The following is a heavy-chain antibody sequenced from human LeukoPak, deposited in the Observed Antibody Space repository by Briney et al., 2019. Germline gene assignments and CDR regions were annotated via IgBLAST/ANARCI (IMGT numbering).Heavy chain of an antibody. J-gene: IGHJ4*02. D-gene: IGHD2-2*01. CDR1: GFTFSTYS. CDR2: ISGSGGST. Sequence: GGSLRLSCAASGFTFSTYSMTWVRQAPGKGLEWVSAISGSGGSTYYADSVKGRFTISRDNSKNTLYLQMNSLRAEDTAVYYCAKGGYCSSTSCLAIYWGQGTLVTVSS. CDR3: AKGGYCSSTSCLAIY. V-gene: IGHV3-23*01.